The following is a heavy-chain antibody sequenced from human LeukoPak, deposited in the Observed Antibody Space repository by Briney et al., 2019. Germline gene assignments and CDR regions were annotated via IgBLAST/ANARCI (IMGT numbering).Heavy chain of an antibody. D-gene: IGHD1-26*01. V-gene: IGHV4-59*08. Sequence: SETLSLTCTVSGGSISSYYWSWIRQPPGKGLEWIGDIYYSGSTNYNPSLKSRLTISVDTSKNQFSLRLSSVTAADTAVYYSARLASGSYGPLTPFDYWGQGTLVTVSS. J-gene: IGHJ4*02. CDR2: IYYSGST. CDR3: ARLASGSYGPLTPFDY. CDR1: GGSISSYY.